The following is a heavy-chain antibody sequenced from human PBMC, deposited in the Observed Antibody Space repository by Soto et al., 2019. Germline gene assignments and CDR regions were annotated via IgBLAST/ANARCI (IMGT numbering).Heavy chain of an antibody. CDR1: GFTVSGND. Sequence: QLQLLESGGDLVKPGGSLRLSCAASGFTVSGNDLSWIRQAPGKGLEWVSSIGSSGRAIYYADSVKGRFTISRDNTKDSLYLHMSSLRAEDNAIYYCASHHSSGWLYFDSWGQGTLVTVSS. CDR3: ASHHSSGWLYFDS. CDR2: IGSSGRAI. J-gene: IGHJ4*02. D-gene: IGHD6-19*01. V-gene: IGHV3-11*01.